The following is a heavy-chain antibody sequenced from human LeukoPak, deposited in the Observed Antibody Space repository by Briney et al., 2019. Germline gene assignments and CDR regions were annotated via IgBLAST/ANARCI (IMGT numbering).Heavy chain of an antibody. Sequence: GGSLRLSCAASGFTFSSYTMSWVRQAPGKGLEWVSTITTSDGNTYYADSVKGRFTVSRDNSKNTLFLQMNSLRAEDTAVYYCAKDGGLWVSAHWGDSWGRGPLVTVSS. CDR2: ITTSDGNT. J-gene: IGHJ4*02. V-gene: IGHV3-23*01. CDR1: GFTFSSYT. D-gene: IGHD7-27*01. CDR3: AKDGGLWVSAHWGDS.